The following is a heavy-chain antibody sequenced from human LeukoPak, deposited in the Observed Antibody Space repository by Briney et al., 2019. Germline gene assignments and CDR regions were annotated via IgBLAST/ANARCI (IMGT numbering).Heavy chain of an antibody. CDR2: IYPSGST. Sequence: SETLSLTCTVSGGSISSYYWTWIRQPAGKGLEWIGRIYPSGSTNYNPSLKSRVTMAVDTSKNQFSLKLSSVTAADTAVYYCARENSGSYREFDYWGQGTLVTVSS. D-gene: IGHD1-26*01. V-gene: IGHV4-4*07. J-gene: IGHJ4*02. CDR1: GGSISSYY. CDR3: ARENSGSYREFDY.